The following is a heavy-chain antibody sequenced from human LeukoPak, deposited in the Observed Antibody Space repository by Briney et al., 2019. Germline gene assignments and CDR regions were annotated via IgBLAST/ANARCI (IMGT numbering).Heavy chain of an antibody. CDR2: MNPNSGNT. J-gene: IGHJ6*03. V-gene: IGHV1-8*03. D-gene: IGHD6-19*01. Sequence: GASVKVSCKASGYTFTGYYMHWVRQAPGQGLEWMGWMNPNSGNTGYAQKFQGRVTITRNTSISTAYMELSSLRSEDTAVYYCASSGYSSGWYPYYYYYYYMDVWGKGTTVTVSS. CDR1: GYTFTGYY. CDR3: ASSGYSSGWYPYYYYYYYMDV.